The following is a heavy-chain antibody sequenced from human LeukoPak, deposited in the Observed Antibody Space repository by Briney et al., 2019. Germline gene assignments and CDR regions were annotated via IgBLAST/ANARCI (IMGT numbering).Heavy chain of an antibody. CDR2: INPNSGGT. Sequence: ASVKVSCKASGYTFTGYYMHWVRQAPGQGLEWMGWINPNSGGTNYAQKFQGRVTMTRDTSISTAYMELRSLRSDDTAVYYCARDLLGYCSGGSCYSLDYWGQGTLVTVSS. CDR3: ARDLLGYCSGGSCYSLDY. D-gene: IGHD2-15*01. CDR1: GYTFTGYY. J-gene: IGHJ4*02. V-gene: IGHV1-2*02.